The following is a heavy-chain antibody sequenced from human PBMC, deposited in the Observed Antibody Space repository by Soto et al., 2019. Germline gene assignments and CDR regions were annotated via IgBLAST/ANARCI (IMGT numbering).Heavy chain of an antibody. V-gene: IGHV2-5*01. CDR1: GFSLSTSGVG. CDR3: AHLVLRFSANTAFDY. CDR2: IYWNDDK. J-gene: IGHJ4*02. Sequence: SGPTLVNPTQTLTLACTFSGFSLSTSGVGVGWIRQPPGKALEWLALIYWNDDKRYSPSLKSRLTITKDTSKNQVVLTMTNMDPVDTATYYCAHLVLRFSANTAFDYWGQGTLVTVSS. D-gene: IGHD3-3*01.